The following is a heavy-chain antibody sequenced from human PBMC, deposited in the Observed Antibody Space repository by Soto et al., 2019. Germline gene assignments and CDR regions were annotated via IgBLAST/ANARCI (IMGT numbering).Heavy chain of an antibody. V-gene: IGHV6-1*01. D-gene: IGHD2-15*01. CDR3: AREGYCSGGSCYHGLVAFAI. CDR2: TYYRSKWYN. J-gene: IGHJ3*02. Sequence: PSQTLSLTCAISGDSVSSNSAAWNWVRQSPSRGLEWLGRTYYRSKWYNDYAVSVKSRITINPDTSKNQFSLQLNSVTPEDTAVYYCAREGYCSGGSCYHGLVAFAIWGQGTMVTVSS. CDR1: GDSVSSNSAA.